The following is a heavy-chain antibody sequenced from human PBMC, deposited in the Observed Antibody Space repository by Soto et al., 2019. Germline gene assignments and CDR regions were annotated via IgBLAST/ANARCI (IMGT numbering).Heavy chain of an antibody. CDR2: ISAYNGNT. CDR1: GDTFTSYG. Sequence: GASVKVSCKASGDTFTSYGISWVRQAPGQGLEWMGWISAYNGNTNYAQKLQGRVTMTTDTSTSTAYMELRSLRSDDTAVYYCARDLYYDILTGYYSIGGHWGQGTLVTVSS. D-gene: IGHD3-9*01. V-gene: IGHV1-18*01. J-gene: IGHJ4*02. CDR3: ARDLYYDILTGYYSIGGH.